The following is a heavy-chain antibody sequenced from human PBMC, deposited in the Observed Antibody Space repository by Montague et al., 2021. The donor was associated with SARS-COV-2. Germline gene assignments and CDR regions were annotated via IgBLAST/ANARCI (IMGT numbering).Heavy chain of an antibody. CDR3: ARARQDVVVPALGIGAYYYYYYRDV. CDR1: GGSLSGYY. D-gene: IGHD2-2*01. CDR2: INHSGST. V-gene: IGHV4-34*01. Sequence: SETLSLTCAVYGGSLSGYYWSWIRQPPGKGLEWIGEINHSGSTNYNPSLKSRVTISVDTSKNQFSLKLSSVTAADTAVYYCARARQDVVVPALGIGAYYYYYYRDVWGKGTTGTVSS. J-gene: IGHJ6*03.